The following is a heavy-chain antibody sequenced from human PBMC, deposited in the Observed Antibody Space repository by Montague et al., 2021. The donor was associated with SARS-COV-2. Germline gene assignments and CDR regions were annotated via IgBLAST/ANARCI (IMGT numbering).Heavy chain of an antibody. CDR2: INGDGLTT. Sequence: SLRLSCAASGFTFDDYAMHWVRQAPGKGLEWVSLINGDGLTTLVTDSVEGRFIISRDNSKNSLYLQMKSLRTEDTAVYYCTADFSDTAEQMAQTDLWGQGTLVTVSS. CDR3: TADFSDTAEQMAQTDL. V-gene: IGHV3-43*02. D-gene: IGHD5-24*01. CDR1: GFTFDDYA. J-gene: IGHJ5*02.